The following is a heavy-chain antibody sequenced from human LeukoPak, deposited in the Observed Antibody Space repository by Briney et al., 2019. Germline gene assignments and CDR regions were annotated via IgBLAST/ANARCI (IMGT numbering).Heavy chain of an antibody. CDR1: GGTFSSYA. V-gene: IGHV1-18*01. J-gene: IGHJ4*02. D-gene: IGHD4-23*01. CDR2: ISAYNGNT. Sequence: ASVKVSCKASGGTFSSYAISWVRQAPGQGLEWMGWISAYNGNTNYAQKLQGRVTMTTDTSTSTAYMELRSLRSDDTAVYYCAGDPVGATVVTDTDYWGQGTLVTVSS. CDR3: AGDPVGATVVTDTDY.